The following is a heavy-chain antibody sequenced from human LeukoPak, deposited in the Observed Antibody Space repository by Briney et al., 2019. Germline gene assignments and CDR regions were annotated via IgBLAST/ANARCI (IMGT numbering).Heavy chain of an antibody. CDR1: RFTFSSYS. J-gene: IGHJ4*02. CDR2: ISSRGNYI. D-gene: IGHD6-13*01. CDR3: ARDSIQQQLVLEDRGYPYYFEH. V-gene: IGHV3-21*01. Sequence: PGGTLRLSCAASRFTFSSYSMNWVRQAPGKGLEWVSSISSRGNYIYYADSVKGRFTISRDNAKNSLYLQMNSLRAEDTAVYYCARDSIQQQLVLEDRGYPYYFEHWGQGTLVTVSS.